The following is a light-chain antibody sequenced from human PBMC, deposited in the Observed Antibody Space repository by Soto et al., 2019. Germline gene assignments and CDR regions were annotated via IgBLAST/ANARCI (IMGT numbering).Light chain of an antibody. CDR2: EVS. Sequence: QSALTQPPSASGSPGQSVTVSCTGTSSDVGGYNYVSWYQQHPGKAPTLIIYEVSKRPSGVPDRFSGSKSVNTASLTVSGLQAEDEADYYCSSYAGSNNLLFGGGTKLTVL. CDR1: SSDVGGYNY. V-gene: IGLV2-8*01. J-gene: IGLJ2*01. CDR3: SSYAGSNNLL.